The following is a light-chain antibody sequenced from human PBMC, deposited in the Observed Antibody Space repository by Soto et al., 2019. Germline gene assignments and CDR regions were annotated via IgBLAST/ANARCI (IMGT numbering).Light chain of an antibody. CDR3: QQSYTNPKT. CDR2: AAS. V-gene: IGKV1-39*01. CDR1: QGISDY. Sequence: DIQMTQSPSSLSASAGDRVTITCRASQGISDYLNWYQQKPGEAPKVLIFAASTVQSGVPSRFSGSVSGTDFTLTISSLQPEDFATYYCQQSYTNPKTFGQGTKVEIK. J-gene: IGKJ1*01.